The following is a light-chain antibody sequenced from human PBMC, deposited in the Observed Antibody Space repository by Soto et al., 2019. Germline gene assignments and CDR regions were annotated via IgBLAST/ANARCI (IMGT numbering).Light chain of an antibody. V-gene: IGKV3-15*01. CDR1: QSVGSD. J-gene: IGKJ1*01. CDR2: GAS. CDR3: QQYNNWPPWT. Sequence: EIGMTQSPATLSESLGERATLSCRARQSVGSDLAWYQQKPGQAPRLLIYGASTRAAGIPARFSGSGSGTDFTLTISSLQSGDFAIYYCQQYNNWPPWTFGQGTMVEIK.